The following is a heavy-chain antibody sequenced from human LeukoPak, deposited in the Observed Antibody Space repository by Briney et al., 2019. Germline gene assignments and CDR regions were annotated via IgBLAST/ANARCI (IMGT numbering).Heavy chain of an antibody. J-gene: IGHJ5*01. CDR1: GFTVSSNY. CDR3: ARGIASSIPCWFDS. D-gene: IGHD2-2*02. CDR2: IYSGGST. Sequence: GGSLRLSCAASGFTVSSNYMSWVRQAPGKGLEWVSVIYSGGSTYYADSVKGRFTISRDNSKNTLYLQMNTLRSEDTAVYYCARGIASSIPCWFDSWGQGTLVTVSS. V-gene: IGHV3-53*01.